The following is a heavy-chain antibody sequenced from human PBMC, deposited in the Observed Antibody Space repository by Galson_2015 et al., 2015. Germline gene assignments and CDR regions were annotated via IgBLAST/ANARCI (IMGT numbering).Heavy chain of an antibody. CDR2: DDDK. Sequence: DDDKRYSPSLKSRLTITKDTSKNQVVLTMTNMDPVDTATYYCARTIVVVITAYFDYWGQGTLVTVSS. D-gene: IGHD3-22*01. J-gene: IGHJ4*02. CDR3: ARTIVVVITAYFDY. V-gene: IGHV2-5*02.